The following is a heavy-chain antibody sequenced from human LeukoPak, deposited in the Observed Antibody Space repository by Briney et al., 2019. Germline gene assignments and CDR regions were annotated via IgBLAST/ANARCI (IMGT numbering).Heavy chain of an antibody. CDR3: ARAGGSYSEANY. CDR1: GFSFTGYW. CDR2: MNQDGSGR. V-gene: IGHV3-7*01. J-gene: IGHJ4*02. Sequence: PGGSLRLSCAASGFSFTGYWMTWVRQAPGKGLEWVANMNQDGSGRFYLDSVRGRFTISRDNAQNSLYLQMNSLRGDDTAVYYCARAGGSYSEANYWGQGTLVTVSS. D-gene: IGHD2-15*01.